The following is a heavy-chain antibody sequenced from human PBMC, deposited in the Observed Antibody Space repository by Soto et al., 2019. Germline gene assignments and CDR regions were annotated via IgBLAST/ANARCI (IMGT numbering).Heavy chain of an antibody. D-gene: IGHD2-8*01. CDR3: ASLPLVLMVYAPPGQDAFDI. CDR1: GFTFSSYS. V-gene: IGHV3-48*02. J-gene: IGHJ3*02. Sequence: EVQLVESGGGLVQPGGSLRLSCAASGFTFSSYSMNWVRQAPGKGLEWVSYISSSSSTIYYADSVKGRFTISRDNAKNSLYLQMNSLRDEETAVYYCASLPLVLMVYAPPGQDAFDIWGQGTMVTVSS. CDR2: ISSSSSTI.